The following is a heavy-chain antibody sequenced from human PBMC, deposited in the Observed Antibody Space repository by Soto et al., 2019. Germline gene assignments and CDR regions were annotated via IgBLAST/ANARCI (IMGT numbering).Heavy chain of an antibody. CDR3: ARDVAFERGGGDAFDL. J-gene: IGHJ3*01. CDR1: GFTFNRNW. Sequence: EVQLVESGGGLVQPGGSLRLSCVASGFTFNRNWMSWVRQAPGNGLEWLANIKQGGNEKSYVDSVKGRFTISRDDASKSVFLQMNSLRAEDSAVYYCARDVAFERGGGDAFDLWGQGTVVTVSS. CDR2: IKQGGNEK. V-gene: IGHV3-7*01. D-gene: IGHD2-15*01.